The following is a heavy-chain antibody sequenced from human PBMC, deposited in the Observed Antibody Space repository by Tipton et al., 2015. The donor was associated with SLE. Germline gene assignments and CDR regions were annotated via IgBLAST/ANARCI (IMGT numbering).Heavy chain of an antibody. V-gene: IGHV4-34*01. CDR2: INHSGSI. D-gene: IGHD2-15*01. J-gene: IGHJ3*02. CDR3: ATSTTQHCSGGSCYRHDAFDI. CDR1: GDSSSYYH. Sequence: TLSLTCTVFGDSSSYYHWSWTRQTPGTGLGWIGEINHSGSITSNPSLESRVIILVDTTKKHFSLKLSSLTAADTAVYYCATSTTQHCSGGSCYRHDAFDIWGQGTVVTVSS.